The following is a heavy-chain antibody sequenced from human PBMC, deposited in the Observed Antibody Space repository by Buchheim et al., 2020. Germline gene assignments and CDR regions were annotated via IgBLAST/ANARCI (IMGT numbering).Heavy chain of an antibody. CDR1: GFIFSNSW. V-gene: IGHV3-7*01. J-gene: IGHJ4*02. D-gene: IGHD1/OR15-1a*01. Sequence: EVQLVESGGGLVQPGGSLRLSCAGSGFIFSNSWMHWVRQAPGKGLEWVADIKQDGSEIHYVDSVKGRCTISRDNAKNSLYLQMNSLRAEDTAVYYCASDLNWDIFDHWGQGTL. CDR3: ASDLNWDIFDH. CDR2: IKQDGSEI.